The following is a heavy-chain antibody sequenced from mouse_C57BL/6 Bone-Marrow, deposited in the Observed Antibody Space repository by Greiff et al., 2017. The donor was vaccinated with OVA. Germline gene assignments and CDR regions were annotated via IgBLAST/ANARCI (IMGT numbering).Heavy chain of an antibody. V-gene: IGHV5-9-1*02. CDR3: TKTAQATFFAY. D-gene: IGHD3-2*02. J-gene: IGHJ3*01. CDR1: GFTFSSYA. Sequence: VQLKESGEGLVKPGGSLKLSCAASGFTFSSYAMSWVRQTPEKRLEWVAYISSGGDYIYYADTVKGRFTISRDNARNTLYLQMSSLKSEDTAMYYCTKTAQATFFAYWGQGTLVTVSA. CDR2: ISSGGDYI.